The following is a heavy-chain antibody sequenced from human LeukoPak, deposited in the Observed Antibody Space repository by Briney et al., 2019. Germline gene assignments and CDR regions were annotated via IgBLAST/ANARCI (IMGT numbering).Heavy chain of an antibody. V-gene: IGHV4-34*01. CDR1: GGSFSGYY. CDR2: INHSGST. D-gene: IGHD3-10*01. CDR3: ARALLWFEISP. J-gene: IGHJ5*02. Sequence: PSETLSLTCAVYGGSFSGYYWSWIRQPPGKGLEWIGEINHSGSTNYNPSLKSRVTISVDTSKNQFSLKLSSVTAADTAVYYCARALLWFEISPWGQGTLVTVSS.